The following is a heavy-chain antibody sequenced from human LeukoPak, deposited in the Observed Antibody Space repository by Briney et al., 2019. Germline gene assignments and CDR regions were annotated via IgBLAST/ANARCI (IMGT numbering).Heavy chain of an antibody. CDR2: IYHSGST. Sequence: SETLSLTCAVSGGSISSSNWWSWVRQPPGKGLEWIGEIYHSGSTNYNPSLKSRVTISVDKSKNQFSLKLSSVTAADTAVYYCASRKTWWSYYGSGSSSPQRYYYYGMDVWGQGTTVTVSS. CDR1: GGSISSSNW. CDR3: ASRKTWWSYYGSGSSSPQRYYYYGMDV. D-gene: IGHD3-10*01. V-gene: IGHV4-4*02. J-gene: IGHJ6*02.